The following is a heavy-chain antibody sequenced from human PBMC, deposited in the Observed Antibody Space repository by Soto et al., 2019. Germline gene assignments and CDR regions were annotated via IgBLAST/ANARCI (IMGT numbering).Heavy chain of an antibody. V-gene: IGHV1-69*01. D-gene: IGHD5-12*01. J-gene: IGHJ5*02. Sequence: QVQLVQSGAEVKKPGSSVKVSCKASGGSFSTFAISWVRQAPGQGLEWMGGISPIFNTAKYTQKSQGRVTIIADESTSTAYMELSSLRSEDTAVYYCARDHPLARGNNWFDPWGQGTLVTVSS. CDR2: ISPIFNTA. CDR3: ARDHPLARGNNWFDP. CDR1: GGSFSTFA.